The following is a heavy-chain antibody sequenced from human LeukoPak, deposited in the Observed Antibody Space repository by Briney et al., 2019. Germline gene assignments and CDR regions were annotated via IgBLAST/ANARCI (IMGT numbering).Heavy chain of an antibody. V-gene: IGHV3-23*01. Sequence: GGSLRFSCAASGFTFSSYAMSWVRQAPGKGLEWVSAISGSGGSTYYADSVKGRFTISRDNSKNTLYLQMNSLRAEDTAVYYCAKDAKDIVVVPAAFRYGMDVWGQGTTVTVSS. J-gene: IGHJ6*02. CDR2: ISGSGGST. D-gene: IGHD2-2*01. CDR1: GFTFSSYA. CDR3: AKDAKDIVVVPAAFRYGMDV.